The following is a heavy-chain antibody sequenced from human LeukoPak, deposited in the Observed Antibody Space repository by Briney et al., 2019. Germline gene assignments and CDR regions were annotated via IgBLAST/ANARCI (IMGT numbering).Heavy chain of an antibody. J-gene: IGHJ4*02. CDR3: ARDIRGVTTVTNYFDY. D-gene: IGHD4-17*01. CDR1: GGTFSSYA. Sequence: GASVKVSCEASGGTFSSYAISWVRQAPGQGLEWMVGIIPIFGTANYAQKFQGRVTITADESTSTAYMELSSLRSEATPVYYCARDIRGVTTVTNYFDYGAQGTLVTVSS. CDR2: IIPIFGTA. V-gene: IGHV1-69*13.